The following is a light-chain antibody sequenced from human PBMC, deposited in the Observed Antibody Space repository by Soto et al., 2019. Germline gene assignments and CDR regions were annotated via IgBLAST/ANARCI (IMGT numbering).Light chain of an antibody. Sequence: DIQITQSPSTLSASVGDRVTITCRASQTISNWLAWYRQKPGKAPKLLIYDASNLESGVPSRFSGSGSGTEFTLTISSLQPDDFATYYCQQYSSYRTFGQGTKVDIK. CDR3: QQYSSYRT. CDR2: DAS. V-gene: IGKV1-5*01. CDR1: QTISNW. J-gene: IGKJ1*01.